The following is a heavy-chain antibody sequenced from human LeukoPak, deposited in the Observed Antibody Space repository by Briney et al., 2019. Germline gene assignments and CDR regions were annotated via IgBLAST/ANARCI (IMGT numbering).Heavy chain of an antibody. V-gene: IGHV3-20*04. CDR2: ISLNGGST. CDR1: GFTFDEYG. J-gene: IGHJ6*03. CDR3: ARVGSSSLYYYYMDV. Sequence: GGSLRLSCEASGFTFDEYGMSWVRQAPGKGLKWVSGISLNGGSTGYADSVKGRFTISRDNAKNSLYLQINSLRAEDTAVYYCARVGSSSLYYYYMDVWGKGTTVIISS. D-gene: IGHD6-13*01.